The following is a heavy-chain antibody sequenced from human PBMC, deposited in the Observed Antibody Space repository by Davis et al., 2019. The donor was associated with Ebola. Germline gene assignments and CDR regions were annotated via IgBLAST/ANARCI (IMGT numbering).Heavy chain of an antibody. CDR2: ISYDGSNK. Sequence: GESLKISCAASGFTFSSYAMHWVRQAPGKGLEWVAVISYDGSNKYYADSVKGRFTISRDNSKNTLYLQMNSLRAEDTAVYYCARGNYYDSSGYYLNYWGQGTLVTVSS. V-gene: IGHV3-30-3*01. CDR3: ARGNYYDSSGYYLNY. J-gene: IGHJ4*02. CDR1: GFTFSSYA. D-gene: IGHD3-22*01.